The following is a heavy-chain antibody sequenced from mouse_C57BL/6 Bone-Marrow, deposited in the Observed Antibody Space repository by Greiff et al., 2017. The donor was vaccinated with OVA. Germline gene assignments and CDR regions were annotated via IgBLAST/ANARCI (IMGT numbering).Heavy chain of an antibody. V-gene: IGHV1-42*01. CDR1: GYSFTGYY. CDR2: INTSTGGT. J-gene: IGHJ1*03. CDR3: ARSPCYGSRTGYFDV. D-gene: IGHD1-1*01. Sequence: EVQLQQSGPELVKPGASVKISCKASGYSFTGYYMNWVKQSHDKSLEWIGEINTSTGGTTYNKKFKAKATLTVDKSSSTAYMQLKCLTSEDSAVDYCARSPCYGSRTGYFDVWGTGTTVTVSS.